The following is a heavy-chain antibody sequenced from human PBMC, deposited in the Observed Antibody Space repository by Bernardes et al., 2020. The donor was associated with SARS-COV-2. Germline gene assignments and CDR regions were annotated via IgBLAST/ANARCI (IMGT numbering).Heavy chain of an antibody. Sequence: GGPVSLSGAASGFTFSRNAMTWVRQAPGKGLEWLSGISGSGGSTYYADSVKGRFTISRNNSKDTLYLEMNSLKAEDTAIYYCAKCVQGSYAMDVWGQGTTVTVS. CDR1: GFTFSRNA. CDR3: AKCVQGSYAMDV. V-gene: IGHV3-23*01. J-gene: IGHJ6*02. D-gene: IGHD1-1*01. CDR2: ISGSGGST.